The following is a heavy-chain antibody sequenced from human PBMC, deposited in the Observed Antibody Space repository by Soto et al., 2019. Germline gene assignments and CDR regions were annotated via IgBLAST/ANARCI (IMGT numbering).Heavy chain of an antibody. CDR2: ISWNSGSI. J-gene: IGHJ4*02. CDR1: GFTFDDYA. Sequence: VQLVESGGGLVQPGRSLRLSCAASGFTFDDYAMHWVRQAPGKGLEWVSGISWNSGSIGYADSVKGRFTISRDNAKNSLYLQMNSLRAEDTALYYCAKDRKGPMVRGVSFDYWGQGTLVTVSS. V-gene: IGHV3-9*01. CDR3: AKDRKGPMVRGVSFDY. D-gene: IGHD3-10*01.